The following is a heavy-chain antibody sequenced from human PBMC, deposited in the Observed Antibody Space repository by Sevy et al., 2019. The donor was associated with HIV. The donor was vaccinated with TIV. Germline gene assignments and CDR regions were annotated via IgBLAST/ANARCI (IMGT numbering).Heavy chain of an antibody. CDR2: ISSSSYI. CDR1: GFTFSSYS. CDR3: ARDAEWYCSGGSCYPSY. Sequence: GGSLRLSCAASGFTFSSYSMNWVRQAPGKGLEWVSSISSSSYIYYADSVKGRFTISRDNAKNSLYLQMNSLRAEDTAVYYCARDAEWYCSGGSCYPSYWGQGTLVTVSS. J-gene: IGHJ4*02. D-gene: IGHD2-15*01. V-gene: IGHV3-21*01.